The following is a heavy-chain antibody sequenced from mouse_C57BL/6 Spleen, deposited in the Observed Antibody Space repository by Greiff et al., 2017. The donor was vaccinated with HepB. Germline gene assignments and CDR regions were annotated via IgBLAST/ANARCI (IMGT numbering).Heavy chain of an antibody. D-gene: IGHD2-1*01. CDR1: GYTFTSYW. Sequence: VQLQQPGAELVRPGSSVKLSCKASGYTFTSYWMHWVKQRPIQGLEWIGNIDSSDSETHYNQKFKDKATLTVDKSSSTAYMQLSSLTSEDSAVYYCAREGNYEFAYWGQGTLVTVSA. J-gene: IGHJ3*01. CDR2: IDSSDSET. CDR3: AREGNYEFAY. V-gene: IGHV1-52*01.